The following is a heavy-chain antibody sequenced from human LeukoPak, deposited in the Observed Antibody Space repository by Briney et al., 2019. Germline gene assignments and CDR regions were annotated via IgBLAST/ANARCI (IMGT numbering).Heavy chain of an antibody. V-gene: IGHV4-38-2*01. D-gene: IGHD3-22*01. CDR1: GYSISSGYY. Sequence: SETLSLXCAVSGYSISSGYYWGWIRQPPGKGLEWIGSIYHSGSTYYNPSLKSRVTISVDTSKNQFSLKLSSVTAADTAVYYCARRKSSGYYDWWGQGTLVTVSS. CDR3: ARRKSSGYYDW. J-gene: IGHJ4*02. CDR2: IYHSGST.